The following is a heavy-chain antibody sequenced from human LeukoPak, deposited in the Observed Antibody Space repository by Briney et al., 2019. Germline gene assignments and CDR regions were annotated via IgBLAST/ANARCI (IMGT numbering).Heavy chain of an antibody. Sequence: ASVKVSCTASGYTFSAYYIHWVRQAPGQGLEWMGWISAYNGNTNYAQKLQGRVTMTTDTSTSTAYMELRSLRSDDTAVYYCARDSSYNYYYYGMDVWGQGTTVTVSS. CDR3: ARDSSYNYYYYGMDV. CDR2: ISAYNGNT. D-gene: IGHD3-10*01. J-gene: IGHJ6*02. V-gene: IGHV1-18*04. CDR1: GYTFSAYY.